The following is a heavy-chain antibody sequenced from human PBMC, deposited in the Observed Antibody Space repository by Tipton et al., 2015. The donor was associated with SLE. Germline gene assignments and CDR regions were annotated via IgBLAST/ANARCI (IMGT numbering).Heavy chain of an antibody. Sequence: TLSLTCAVYGGSFSGYYWSWIRQPPGKGLEWIGEINHSGSTNYNPSLKSRVTISVDTSKNHLSLKLSSVTAADTAVYYCARDCDWGPLGYWGQGTLVTVSS. CDR1: GGSFSGYY. CDR3: ARDCDWGPLGY. J-gene: IGHJ4*02. V-gene: IGHV4-34*01. CDR2: INHSGST. D-gene: IGHD2-21*01.